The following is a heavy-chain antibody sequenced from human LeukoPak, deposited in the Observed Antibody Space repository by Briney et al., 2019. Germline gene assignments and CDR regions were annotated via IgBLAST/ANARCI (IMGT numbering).Heavy chain of an antibody. CDR3: ARNSCPSGSCYDNRGYFDY. D-gene: IGHD2-15*01. Sequence: SETLSLTYTVSGGSISTSNYYWGWIRQPPGKGLEWIGNIFYSGSTYYSPSLKSRITISVDTSKNQFSLKLSSVTAADTAVYYCARNSCPSGSCYDNRGYFDYWGQRTLVTVSS. CDR1: GGSISTSNYY. V-gene: IGHV4-39*07. J-gene: IGHJ4*02. CDR2: IFYSGST.